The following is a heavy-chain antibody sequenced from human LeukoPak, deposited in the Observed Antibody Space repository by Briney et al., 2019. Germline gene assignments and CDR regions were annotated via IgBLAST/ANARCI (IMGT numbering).Heavy chain of an antibody. CDR3: AREKQKYSSGWYCLDY. CDR1: GFTFSTHG. V-gene: IGHV3-33*01. D-gene: IGHD6-19*01. Sequence: PGGSLRLSCAASGFTFSTHGLHWVRQAPGKGLEWVALIWYDGSNKYYADSVKGRFTISRDNSKNTLYLQMNSLRAEDTAVYYCAREKQKYSSGWYCLDYWGQGTLVTVSS. J-gene: IGHJ4*02. CDR2: IWYDGSNK.